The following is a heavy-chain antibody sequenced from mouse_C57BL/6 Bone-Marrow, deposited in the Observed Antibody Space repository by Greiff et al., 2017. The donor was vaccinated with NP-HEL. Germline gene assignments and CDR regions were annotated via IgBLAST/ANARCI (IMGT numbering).Heavy chain of an antibody. CDR1: GYTFTSYW. V-gene: IGHV1-50*01. Sequence: VQLQQPGAELVKPGASVKLSCKASGYTFTSYWMQWVKQRPGQGLEWIGEIDPSDSYTNYHQKFKGKATLTVDTSSSTAYMQLSSLTSEDSAVYYCASPYYYDYGWFAYWGQGTLVTVSA. CDR2: IDPSDSYT. D-gene: IGHD2-4*01. CDR3: ASPYYYDYGWFAY. J-gene: IGHJ3*01.